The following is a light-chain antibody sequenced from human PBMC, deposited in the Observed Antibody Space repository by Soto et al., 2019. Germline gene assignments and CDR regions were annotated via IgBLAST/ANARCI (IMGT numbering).Light chain of an antibody. CDR1: SSDVGGYNH. J-gene: IGLJ2*01. Sequence: QSALTQPASVSGSPGQSITISCTGTSSDVGGYNHVSWYQQHPGKAPKLMIYEVSYRPSGVSNRFSGSKSGNTASLTISGLQAEDEADYYCSSYTSSSTPVVFGGGTKLTVL. CDR2: EVS. CDR3: SSYTSSSTPVV. V-gene: IGLV2-14*01.